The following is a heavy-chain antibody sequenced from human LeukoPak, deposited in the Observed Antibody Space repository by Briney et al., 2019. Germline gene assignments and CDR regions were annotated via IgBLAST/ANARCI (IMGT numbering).Heavy chain of an antibody. Sequence: GGSLRLSCVATGFTFSTYWMTWVRQAPGKGLEWVANIKQDGSEKYYVDSVRGRFTISRDNAKNSLYLQVISLRAEDTAVYYCAREISSWYRTEGRFDPWGQGTLVTVSS. CDR2: IKQDGSEK. V-gene: IGHV3-7*01. J-gene: IGHJ5*02. CDR1: GFTFSTYW. D-gene: IGHD6-13*01. CDR3: AREISSWYRTEGRFDP.